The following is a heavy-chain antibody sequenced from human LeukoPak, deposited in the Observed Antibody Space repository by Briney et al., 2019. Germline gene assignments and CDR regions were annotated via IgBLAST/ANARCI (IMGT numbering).Heavy chain of an antibody. D-gene: IGHD3-22*01. J-gene: IGHJ4*02. CDR3: ARFGYYDSSGYSFDY. CDR2: IYHSGST. CDR1: GGSFSGYY. Sequence: SETLSLTCAVYGGSFSGYYRSWIRQPPGKGLEWIGYIYHSGSTYYNPSLKSRVTISVDRSKNQFSLKLSSVTAADTAVYYCARFGYYDSSGYSFDYWGQGTLVTVSS. V-gene: IGHV4-30-2*01.